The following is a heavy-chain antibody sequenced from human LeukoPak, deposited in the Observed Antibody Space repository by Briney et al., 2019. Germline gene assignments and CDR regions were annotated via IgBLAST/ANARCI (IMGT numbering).Heavy chain of an antibody. CDR2: ISPASDFL. CDR3: AIGYGGSR. V-gene: IGHV3-21*01. CDR1: GFTFIAYN. D-gene: IGHD6-13*01. J-gene: IGHJ1*01. Sequence: GGSLRLSCAASGFTFIAYNMNWVRQAPGKGLEWVSSISPASDFLYFADSVKGRFTISRDNSENSVYLQMNDLRAEDTAVYYRAIGYGGSRWGQGTQVAVSS.